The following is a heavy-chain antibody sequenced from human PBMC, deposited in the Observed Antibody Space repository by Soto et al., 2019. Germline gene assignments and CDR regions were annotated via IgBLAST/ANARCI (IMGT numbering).Heavy chain of an antibody. CDR1: GGTFSSYT. D-gene: IGHD3-22*01. V-gene: IGHV1-69*02. CDR3: TYYYDSSAADPVEY. CDR2: IIPILGIA. J-gene: IGHJ4*02. Sequence: QVQLVQSGAEVKKPGSSVKVSCKASGGTFSSYTISWVRQAPGQGLEWMGRIIPILGIANYAQKFQGRVTITADKSTSTAYMELSSLRSEDTAVYYCTYYYDSSAADPVEYWGQGTLVTVSS.